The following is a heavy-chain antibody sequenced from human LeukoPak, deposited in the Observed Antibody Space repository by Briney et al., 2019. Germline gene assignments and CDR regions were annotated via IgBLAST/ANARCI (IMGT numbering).Heavy chain of an antibody. V-gene: IGHV4-34*01. Sequence: SETLSLTCAVYGGSFSGYYWSWIRQPPGKGLEWIGEINHSGSTNYNPSLKSRVTISVDTSKSQFSLKLSSVTAADTAVYYCARAQSSSSFGYYYYGMDVWGQGTTVTVSS. J-gene: IGHJ6*02. D-gene: IGHD6-6*01. CDR3: ARAQSSSSFGYYYYGMDV. CDR2: INHSGST. CDR1: GGSFSGYY.